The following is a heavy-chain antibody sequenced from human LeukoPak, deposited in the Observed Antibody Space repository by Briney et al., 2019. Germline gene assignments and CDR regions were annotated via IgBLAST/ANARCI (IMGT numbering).Heavy chain of an antibody. Sequence: GGSLRLSCAASGFTFSSYSMNWVRQAPGKGLEWVSSISSSSSYIYYADSVKGRFTISRDNAKNSLYLQMNSLRAEDTAVYYCAREVSRRYFDRLIGYFDYWGQGTLVTVSS. CDR1: GFTFSSYS. J-gene: IGHJ4*02. V-gene: IGHV3-21*01. D-gene: IGHD3-9*01. CDR2: ISSSSSYI. CDR3: AREVSRRYFDRLIGYFDY.